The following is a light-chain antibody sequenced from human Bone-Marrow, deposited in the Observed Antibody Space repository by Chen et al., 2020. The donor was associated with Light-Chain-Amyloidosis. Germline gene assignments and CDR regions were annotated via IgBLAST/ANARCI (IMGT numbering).Light chain of an antibody. CDR1: RSDVGGDNH. J-gene: IGLJ1*01. Sequence: QSALTQPASVSGSPGQSITISCTGTRSDVGGDNHVSWYQQHPDKAPKLMIYEVTNRPSWVPDRCSGSKSDNTASLTISGRKTEDEADYFCSSYTITNTLVFGSGTRVTVL. CDR3: SSYTITNTLV. V-gene: IGLV2-14*01. CDR2: EVT.